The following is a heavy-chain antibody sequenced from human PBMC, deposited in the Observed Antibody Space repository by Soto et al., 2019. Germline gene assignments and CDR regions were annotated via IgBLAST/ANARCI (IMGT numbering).Heavy chain of an antibody. CDR2: VSISGANT. Sequence: GGSLRLSCAASGFTFSSYAMSWVRQASGKGLEWVSAVSISGANTYYADSVTGRFTFSRDNSKNALYLQMSSLRAEDTAVYYCAPQPPCVVLWGQGNLVTVSS. CDR3: APQPPCVVL. CDR1: GFTFSSYA. J-gene: IGHJ4*02. V-gene: IGHV3-23*01. D-gene: IGHD2-15*01.